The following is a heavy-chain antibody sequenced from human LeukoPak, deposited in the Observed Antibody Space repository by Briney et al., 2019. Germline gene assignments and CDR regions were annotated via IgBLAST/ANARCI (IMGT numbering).Heavy chain of an antibody. CDR1: GFTFSSYG. J-gene: IGHJ4*02. CDR3: AKAGRAATPYYFDY. V-gene: IGHV3-23*01. D-gene: IGHD2-15*01. CDR2: ISGSGGST. Sequence: GGSLGLSCAASGFTFSSYGMSWVRQAPGKGLEWVSAISGSGGSTYYADSVKGRFTISRDNSKNTLYLQMNSLRAEDTAVYYCAKAGRAATPYYFDYWGQGTLVTVSS.